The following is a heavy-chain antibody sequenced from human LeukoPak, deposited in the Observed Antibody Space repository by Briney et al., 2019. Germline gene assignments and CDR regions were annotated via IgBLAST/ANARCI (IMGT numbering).Heavy chain of an antibody. D-gene: IGHD7-27*01. Sequence: PSETLSLTCTVSGGSISSYYWSWIRQPPGKGLEWIGYIYYSGSTNYNPSLKSRVTISVDTSKNQFSLKLSSVTAADTAVYYCARDGSSNWGSYDLWGRGTLVTVSS. CDR2: IYYSGST. J-gene: IGHJ2*01. CDR3: ARDGSSNWGSYDL. CDR1: GGSISSYY. V-gene: IGHV4-59*01.